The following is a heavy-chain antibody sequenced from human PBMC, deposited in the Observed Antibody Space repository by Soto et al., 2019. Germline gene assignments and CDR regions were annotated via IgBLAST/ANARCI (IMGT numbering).Heavy chain of an antibody. CDR1: GFSLSTSGVG. J-gene: IGHJ5*02. Sequence: QITLKESGPTLVKPTQTLTLTCTFSGFSLSTSGVGVGWIRQPPGKALEWLALIYWDDDKRYSPSLKSRLTITQAPSQHQAVLTMPNMDPVDTATSYCALRPLYGWGSSKNWFDPWGQGTLVTVSS. CDR3: ALRPLYGWGSSKNWFDP. V-gene: IGHV2-5*02. CDR2: IYWDDDK. D-gene: IGHD3-10*01.